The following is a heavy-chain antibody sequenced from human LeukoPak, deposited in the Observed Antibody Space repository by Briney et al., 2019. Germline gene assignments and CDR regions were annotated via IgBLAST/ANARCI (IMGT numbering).Heavy chain of an antibody. CDR1: GGSFSGYY. CDR2: INHSGST. V-gene: IGHV4-34*01. D-gene: IGHD4-17*01. CDR3: AKHYGRSDY. J-gene: IGHJ4*02. Sequence: SETLSLTCAVYGGSFSGYYRSWIRQPPGKGLEWIGEINHSGSTNYNPSLKSRVTISVDTSKNQFSLKLSSVTAADTAVYYCAKHYGRSDYWGQGTLVTVSS.